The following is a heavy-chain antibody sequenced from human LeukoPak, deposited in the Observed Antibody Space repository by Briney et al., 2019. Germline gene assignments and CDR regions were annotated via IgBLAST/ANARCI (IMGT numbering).Heavy chain of an antibody. V-gene: IGHV3-23*01. J-gene: IGHJ6*03. Sequence: GGSLRLSCAASGFTFSSFAMSWVRQAPGKGLEWVSAISGSGGSTYYADSVKGRFTISRDNSKNTLYLQMNSLRAEDTAVYYCAVLPAAPTRYMDVWGKGTTVTVSS. CDR2: ISGSGGST. CDR1: GFTFSSFA. CDR3: AVLPAAPTRYMDV. D-gene: IGHD2-2*01.